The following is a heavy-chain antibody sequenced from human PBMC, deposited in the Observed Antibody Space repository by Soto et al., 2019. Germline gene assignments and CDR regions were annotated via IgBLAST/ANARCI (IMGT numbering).Heavy chain of an antibody. J-gene: IGHJ5*02. Sequence: ASVKVSCKASGYDVTRYYIHWVRQGPGQGLEWMGIINPTGGGRTKYAQKFQGRVTITADKSTSTAYMELSSLRSEDTAVYYCARDHPDCGGDCESLNWFDPWGQGTQVTVSS. V-gene: IGHV1-46*01. D-gene: IGHD2-21*02. CDR3: ARDHPDCGGDCESLNWFDP. CDR1: GYDVTRYY. CDR2: INPTGGGRT.